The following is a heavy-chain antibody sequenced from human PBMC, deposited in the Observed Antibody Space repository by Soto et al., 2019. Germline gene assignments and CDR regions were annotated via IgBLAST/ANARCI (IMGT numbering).Heavy chain of an antibody. CDR3: AKVPTDIAPPRPYYYYGMDV. J-gene: IGHJ6*02. D-gene: IGHD5-12*01. CDR2: ISGSGGST. Sequence: GGSLRLSCAASGFTFSSYAMSWFRQAPGKGLEWVSAISGSGGSTYYADSVKGRFTISRDNSKNTLYLQMNSLRAEDTAVYYCAKVPTDIAPPRPYYYYGMDVWGQGTTVTVSS. V-gene: IGHV3-23*01. CDR1: GFTFSSYA.